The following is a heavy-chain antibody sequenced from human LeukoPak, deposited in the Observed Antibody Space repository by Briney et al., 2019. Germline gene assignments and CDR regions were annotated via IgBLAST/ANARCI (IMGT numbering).Heavy chain of an antibody. J-gene: IGHJ6*03. CDR3: VRDGAGYSSGWSDYYYYYYMDV. D-gene: IGHD6-19*01. CDR1: GYTFTSYD. CDR2: MNPNSGNT. V-gene: IGHV1-8*03. Sequence: ASLKVSCKASGYTFTSYDINWVRQATGQGLEWMGWMNPNSGNTGYAQKFQGRVTITRNTSISTAYMELSSLRSEDTAVYYCVRDGAGYSSGWSDYYYYYYMDVWGKGTTVTVSS.